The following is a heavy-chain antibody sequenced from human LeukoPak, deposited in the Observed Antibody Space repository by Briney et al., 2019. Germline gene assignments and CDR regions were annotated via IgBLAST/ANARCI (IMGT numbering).Heavy chain of an antibody. CDR2: IYYIGST. CDR3: ARGGMVGSRTNWFDP. CDR1: GGSIRNY. J-gene: IGHJ5*02. V-gene: IGHV4-59*01. D-gene: IGHD1-26*01. Sequence: SSETLSLTCTVSGGSIRNYWSWIRQPPGKGLECIGYIYYIGSTNYNPSLKSRVTISLDTSKSQFSLKLTSVTPADTAVYYCARGGMVGSRTNWFDPWGQGILVTVSS.